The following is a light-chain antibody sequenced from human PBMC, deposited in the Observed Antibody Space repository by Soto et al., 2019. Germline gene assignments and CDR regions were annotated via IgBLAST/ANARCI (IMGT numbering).Light chain of an antibody. J-gene: IGLJ3*02. CDR3: QSYDSSLSGWV. CDR1: SSDVGGYHS. CDR2: GNS. V-gene: IGLV2-14*03. Sequence: QSALTQPASVSGSPGQSITISCTGTSSDVGGYHSVSWYQQHPGIAPKLLIYGNSNRPSGVPDRFSGSKSGTSASLAITGLQAEDEADYYCQSYDSSLSGWVFGGGTKLTVL.